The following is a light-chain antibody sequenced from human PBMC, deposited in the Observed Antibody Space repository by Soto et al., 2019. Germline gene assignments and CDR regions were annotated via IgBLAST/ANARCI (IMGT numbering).Light chain of an antibody. J-gene: IGLJ1*01. Sequence: QAVVTQPASVSGSPGQSITISCTGTSSDVGGYNSVSWYQQHPGKAPKLVIYDVGNRPSGVSDRFSGSKSGNTASLTISGLQAEDEAEYYCSSYTSSSTYVFGAGTKLTVL. CDR3: SSYTSSSTYV. V-gene: IGLV2-14*01. CDR1: SSDVGGYNS. CDR2: DVG.